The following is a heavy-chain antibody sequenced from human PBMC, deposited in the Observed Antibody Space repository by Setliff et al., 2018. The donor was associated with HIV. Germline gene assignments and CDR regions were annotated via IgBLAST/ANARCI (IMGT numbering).Heavy chain of an antibody. CDR3: VGGQKWLAFDS. CDR2: IYYTGGT. Sequence: SETLSLTCAVSGGPISGYWSWIRQPPGRELEWIGYIYYTGGTDYNPSLNSRVTMSIDLSNNHLSLKLRSVTTADTAIYYCVGGQKWLAFDSWGQGTLVTVSS. CDR1: GGPISGY. J-gene: IGHJ4*02. D-gene: IGHD5-18*01. V-gene: IGHV4-59*01.